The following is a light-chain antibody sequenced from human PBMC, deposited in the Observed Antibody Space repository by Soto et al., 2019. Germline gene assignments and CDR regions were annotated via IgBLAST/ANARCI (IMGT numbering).Light chain of an antibody. Sequence: EILLTQSPGTLSLSPGETATLSCRASQSVTSTYLAWYQQRPGQSPRLIIYGGSTRATGFPDRFSGGGSGTDFTLTISRLEPEDSAVYYCHCQQFDSSRIYSFGQGTKLEI. J-gene: IGKJ2*03. CDR2: GGS. V-gene: IGKV3-20*01. CDR1: QSVTSTY. CDR3: QQFDSSRIYS.